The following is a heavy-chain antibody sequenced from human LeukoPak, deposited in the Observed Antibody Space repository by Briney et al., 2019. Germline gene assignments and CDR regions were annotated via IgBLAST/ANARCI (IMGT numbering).Heavy chain of an antibody. CDR1: GFTFSSYG. CDR3: AKAASSSWPSYYYGMDV. CDR2: IWYDGSNK. V-gene: IGHV3-33*06. D-gene: IGHD6-13*01. J-gene: IGHJ6*02. Sequence: GGSLRLSCAASGFTFSSYGMHWVRQAPGKGLEWVAVIWYDGSNKYYADSVKGRFTISRDNSKNTLYLQVSSLRVDDTAVYYCAKAASSSWPSYYYGMDVWGQGTTVTVSS.